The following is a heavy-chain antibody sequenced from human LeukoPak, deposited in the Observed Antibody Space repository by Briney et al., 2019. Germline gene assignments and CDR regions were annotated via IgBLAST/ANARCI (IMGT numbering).Heavy chain of an antibody. Sequence: SVKVSCKASGVTFTSSAMQWVRQARGQRLEWIGWIVVGSGNTNYAQKFQERVTITRDMSTSTAYMELSSLRSEDTAVYYCAAGYYGGNSIFDYWGQGTLVTVSS. CDR2: IVVGSGNT. D-gene: IGHD4-23*01. CDR1: GVTFTSSA. V-gene: IGHV1-58*02. J-gene: IGHJ4*02. CDR3: AAGYYGGNSIFDY.